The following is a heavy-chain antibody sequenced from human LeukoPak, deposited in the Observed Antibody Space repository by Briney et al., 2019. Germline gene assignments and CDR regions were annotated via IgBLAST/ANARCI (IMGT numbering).Heavy chain of an antibody. CDR1: GYTFTGYY. CDR3: ARGSRYFDY. J-gene: IGHJ4*02. V-gene: IGHV1-2*06. CDR2: INPNSGGT. Sequence: GATLKVSCMASGYTFTGYYIHWVRHAPGQGLEWMARINPNSGGTNYAQKFQGRVTMTRDTSISTAYMELSRLRSDDTAVYYCARGSRYFDYWGQGTLVTVSS.